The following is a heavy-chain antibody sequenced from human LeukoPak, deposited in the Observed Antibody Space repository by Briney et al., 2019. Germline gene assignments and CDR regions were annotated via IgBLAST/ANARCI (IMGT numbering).Heavy chain of an antibody. CDR2: IYYSGST. J-gene: IGHJ4*02. Sequence: PSETLSLTCTVSGGSISSYYWSWIRQPPGKGLEWIGYIYYSGSTNYNPSLKSRVTISVDTSKNQFSLKLSSVTAADTAVYYRARQNVDTAMPFDYWGQGTLVTVSS. D-gene: IGHD5-18*01. CDR1: GGSISSYY. CDR3: ARQNVDTAMPFDY. V-gene: IGHV4-59*08.